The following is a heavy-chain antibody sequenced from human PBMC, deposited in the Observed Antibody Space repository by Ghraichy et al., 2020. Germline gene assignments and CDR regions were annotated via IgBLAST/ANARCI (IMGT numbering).Heavy chain of an antibody. J-gene: IGHJ4*02. CDR1: GFTFNSYW. CDR3: ARLGDYADFHY. D-gene: IGHD4-17*01. CDR2: IKPDGSEK. Sequence: RGSLRLSCAASGFTFNSYWMSWVRQAPGKGLEWVANIKPDGSEKYYVDSVKGRFTFSRDNSKNSLYLQMNNLRAEDTAVYYCARLGDYADFHYWGQGTLVTVSS. V-gene: IGHV3-7*01.